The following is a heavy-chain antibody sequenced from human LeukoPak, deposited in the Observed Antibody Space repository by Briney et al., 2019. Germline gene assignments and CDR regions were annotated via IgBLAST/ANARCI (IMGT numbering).Heavy chain of an antibody. CDR2: INPNSGGT. CDR3: ARVRLTMVRGVIGPFDY. D-gene: IGHD3-10*01. V-gene: IGHV1-2*02. CDR1: GYTFTGYY. Sequence: ASVKVSCKASGYTFTGYYMHWVRQAPGQGLEWMGWINPNSGGTNYAQKFQGRVTMTRDASISTAYMELSRPRSDDTAVYYCARVRLTMVRGVIGPFDYWGQGTLVTVSS. J-gene: IGHJ4*02.